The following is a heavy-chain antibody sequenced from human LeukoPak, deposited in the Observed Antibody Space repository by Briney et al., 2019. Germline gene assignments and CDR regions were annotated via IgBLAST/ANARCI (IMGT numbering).Heavy chain of an antibody. Sequence: PSETLSLTCTVSGGSISSYYWSWIRQPPGKGLEWIGYIYYSGSTNYNPSLKSRVTISVDTSKNQFSLKLSSVTAADTAVYYCARTSSPHRKLYYMDVWGKGTTVTVSS. J-gene: IGHJ6*03. CDR1: GGSISSYY. V-gene: IGHV4-59*01. CDR3: ARTSSPHRKLYYMDV. CDR2: IYYSGST. D-gene: IGHD1-14*01.